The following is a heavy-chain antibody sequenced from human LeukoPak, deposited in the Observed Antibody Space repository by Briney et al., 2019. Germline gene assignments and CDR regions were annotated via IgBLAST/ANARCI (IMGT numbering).Heavy chain of an antibody. CDR2: TYYRSKWYY. CDR3: AGGKYNYDY. Sequence: SQTLSLTCAISGDSVSGNSAAWNWIRQSPWRGLEWLGRTYYRSKWYYDYAVSVESRITINPDTSRNQFYLQLNSVTPEDTAVYYCAGGKYNYDYWGQGTLVTVSS. D-gene: IGHD5-18*01. J-gene: IGHJ4*02. V-gene: IGHV6-1*01. CDR1: GDSVSGNSAA.